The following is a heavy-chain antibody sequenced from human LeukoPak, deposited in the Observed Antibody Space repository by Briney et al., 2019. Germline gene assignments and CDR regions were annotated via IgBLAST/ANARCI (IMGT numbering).Heavy chain of an antibody. D-gene: IGHD3-16*01. CDR2: INHSGIT. J-gene: IGHJ6*02. CDR1: GGSFRDYY. CDR3: SKTGGGFYYSGVDV. V-gene: IGHV4-34*01. Sequence: SETLSLTCAVYGGSFRDYYWTWIRQPPGRGLEWIGEINHSGITNYNPSLKSRVTISVDTSKNQISLKVRSVTAADTALCYCSKTGGGFYYSGVDVWGRGTPVTVSS.